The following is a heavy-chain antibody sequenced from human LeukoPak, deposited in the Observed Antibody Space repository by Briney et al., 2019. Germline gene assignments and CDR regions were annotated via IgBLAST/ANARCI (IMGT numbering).Heavy chain of an antibody. CDR2: IYHSGST. CDR1: GGSISSGGYS. J-gene: IGHJ3*02. Sequence: SETLSLTCAVSGGSISSGGYSWSWIRQPPGKGLEWIGYIYHSGSTYYNPSLKSRVTISVDRSKNQFSLKLSSVTAADTAVYYCARVSSVVDDAFDIWGQGTMVTVSS. V-gene: IGHV4-30-2*01. D-gene: IGHD2-15*01. CDR3: ARVSSVVDDAFDI.